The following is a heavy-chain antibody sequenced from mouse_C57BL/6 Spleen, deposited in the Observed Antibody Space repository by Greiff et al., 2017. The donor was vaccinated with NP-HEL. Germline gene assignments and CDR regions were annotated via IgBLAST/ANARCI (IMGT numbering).Heavy chain of an antibody. D-gene: IGHD2-4*01. CDR3: ARDTIYYDYHEGFAY. CDR2: ISDGGSYT. V-gene: IGHV5-4*01. Sequence: EVQLVESGGGLVKPGGSLKLSCAASGFTFSSYAMSWVRQTPEKRLEWVATISDGGSYTYYPDNVKGRFTISRDNAKNNLYLQMSHLKSEDTAMYYCARDTIYYDYHEGFAYWGQGTLVTVSA. J-gene: IGHJ3*01. CDR1: GFTFSSYA.